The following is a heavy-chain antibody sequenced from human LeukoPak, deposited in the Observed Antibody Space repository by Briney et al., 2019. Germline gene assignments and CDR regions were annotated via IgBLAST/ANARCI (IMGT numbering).Heavy chain of an antibody. V-gene: IGHV3-48*03. D-gene: IGHD2-21*02. CDR1: GFTFSSYA. J-gene: IGHJ3*02. CDR3: ARFFPCGGDCRPRDAFDI. Sequence: GGSLRLSCAASGFTFSSYAMSWVRQAPGKGLEWVSYISSSGSTIYYADSVKGRFTISRDNAKNSLYLQMNSLRAEDTAVYYCARFFPCGGDCRPRDAFDIWGQGTMVTVSS. CDR2: ISSSGSTI.